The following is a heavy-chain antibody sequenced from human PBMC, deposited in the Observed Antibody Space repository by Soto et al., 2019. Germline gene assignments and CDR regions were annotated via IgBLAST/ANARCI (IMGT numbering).Heavy chain of an antibody. V-gene: IGHV1-3*01. CDR2: INAGNGNT. CDR1: GYTFTSYA. Sequence: QVQLVQSGAEVKQPGASVKVSCKASGYTFTSYAMHWVRQAPGQRLEWMGWINAGNGNTKYSQKFQGRVTITRDTSASTAYMELSSLRSEDTAVYYCARSLGYCSGGSCYYNWFDPWGQGTLVTVSS. CDR3: ARSLGYCSGGSCYYNWFDP. J-gene: IGHJ5*02. D-gene: IGHD2-15*01.